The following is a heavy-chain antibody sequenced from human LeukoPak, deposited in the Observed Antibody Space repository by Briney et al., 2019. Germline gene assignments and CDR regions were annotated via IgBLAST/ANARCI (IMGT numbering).Heavy chain of an antibody. V-gene: IGHV3-21*01. CDR2: ISSDGIHT. CDR3: SKDRPRSSFDY. J-gene: IGHJ4*02. D-gene: IGHD6-6*01. CDR1: GFTFSCNT. Sequence: GGSLRLSRAASGFTFSCNTMNWVRQAPGKGLEWVSSISSDGIHTFYADPVKGRFTISRDNAKNSLYLQMNSLRDEDTAVYYCSKDRPRSSFDYWGQGILVTVSS.